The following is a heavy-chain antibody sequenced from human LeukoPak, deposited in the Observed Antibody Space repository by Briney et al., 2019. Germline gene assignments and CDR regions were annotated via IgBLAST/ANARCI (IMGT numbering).Heavy chain of an antibody. CDR3: ASSGLTPSFLSY. Sequence: ASVTVSCKASGYTFTSYYMHWVRQAPGQGLEWMGIINPSGGSTSYAQKFQGRVTMTRDTSTSTVYMELSSLRSEDTAVYYCASSGLTPSFLSYWGQGTLVTVSS. V-gene: IGHV1-46*01. J-gene: IGHJ4*02. CDR2: INPSGGST. CDR1: GYTFTSYY. D-gene: IGHD5-12*01.